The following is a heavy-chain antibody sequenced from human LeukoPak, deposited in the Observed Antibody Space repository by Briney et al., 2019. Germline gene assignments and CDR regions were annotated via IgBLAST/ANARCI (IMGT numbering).Heavy chain of an antibody. CDR2: INQDGSNK. Sequence: GGSLRLSCAASGFSISAYWMSWVRQAPGKGLEWVANINQDGSNKYSVDSVKGRFTISRDNAKNSLYLEMNSLRADDTAVYYCARDLVVVGSSFSYGMDVWGQGTTVTVSS. J-gene: IGHJ6*02. V-gene: IGHV3-7*01. CDR1: GFSISAYW. D-gene: IGHD2-15*01. CDR3: ARDLVVVGSSFSYGMDV.